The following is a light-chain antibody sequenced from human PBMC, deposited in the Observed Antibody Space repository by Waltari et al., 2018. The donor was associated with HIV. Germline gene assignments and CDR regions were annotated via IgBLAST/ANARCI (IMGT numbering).Light chain of an antibody. V-gene: IGLV2-23*02. J-gene: IGLJ2*01. CDR3: CSYSGSGTLV. Sequence: QSALTQPASVSGSPGPSITISCTGPRSDIGGYDYVSWYQHLPVKVPKLMIYDVNKRPSGVSSRFSGSKSGSTASLTISGLQPEDEADYYCCSYSGSGTLVFGGGTKLIVL. CDR2: DVN. CDR1: RSDIGGYDY.